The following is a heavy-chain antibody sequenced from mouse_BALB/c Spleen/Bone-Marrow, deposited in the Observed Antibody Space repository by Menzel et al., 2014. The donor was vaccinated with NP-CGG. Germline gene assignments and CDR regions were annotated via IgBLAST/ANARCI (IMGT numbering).Heavy chain of an antibody. D-gene: IGHD1-1*01. CDR1: GFNIKDTY. J-gene: IGHJ3*01. CDR2: IDPANGNT. Sequence: EVQLKQSGAELVRPGASVKLSCTASGFNIKDTYMHWVRQRPEQGLEWIGRIDPANGNTKYDPKFQGKATITADTSSNTAYLQLCSLTSEVTSVYYGVSYYYGSSLFTYWGQGTLVTVSA. V-gene: IGHV14-3*02. CDR3: VSYYYGSSLFTY.